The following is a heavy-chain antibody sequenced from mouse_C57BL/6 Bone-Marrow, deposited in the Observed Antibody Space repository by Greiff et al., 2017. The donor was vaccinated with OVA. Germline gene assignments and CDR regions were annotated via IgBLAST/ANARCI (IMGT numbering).Heavy chain of an antibody. CDR3: ARKRLTSGYDYFDY. CDR2: INPSNGGT. CDR1: GYTFTSYW. J-gene: IGHJ2*01. D-gene: IGHD3-2*02. Sequence: QVQLQQPGTELVKPGASVKLSCKASGYTFTSYWMHWVKQSPGQGLEWIGNINPSNGGTNYNEKFKSKATLTVDKSSSTAYMQLSSLTSEDSAVYYCARKRLTSGYDYFDYWGQGTTLTVSS. V-gene: IGHV1-53*01.